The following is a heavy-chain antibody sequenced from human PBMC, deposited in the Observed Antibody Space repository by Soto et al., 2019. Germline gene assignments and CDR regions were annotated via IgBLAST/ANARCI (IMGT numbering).Heavy chain of an antibody. J-gene: IGHJ6*02. CDR1: GDTFSSYA. CDR3: ARGPLSSFAMDV. Sequence: SVKVSCKASGDTFSSYAISWVRQAPGKGLEWMGKIIPTFGRTNYAQKFQGRLTISADDSTSTAYMELTSLESDDTAVYYCARGPLSSFAMDVWGQGTTVTVSS. CDR2: IIPTFGRT. V-gene: IGHV1-69*13. D-gene: IGHD3-10*02.